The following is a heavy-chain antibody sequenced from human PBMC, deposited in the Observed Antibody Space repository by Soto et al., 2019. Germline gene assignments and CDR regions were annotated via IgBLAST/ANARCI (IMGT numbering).Heavy chain of an antibody. D-gene: IGHD7-27*01. CDR1: GGSINNHY. V-gene: IGHV4-59*11. Sequence: QVQLQESGLGLVKPSETLSLTCTVSGGSINNHYWSWIRQPPGQGLEWIGYIYYSGSTNYNPPLKSRVTMSVDTSKNQFSLKLSSLTAADTAIYYCARANWFFDYWGQGTLVTVSS. CDR3: ARANWFFDY. CDR2: IYYSGST. J-gene: IGHJ4*02.